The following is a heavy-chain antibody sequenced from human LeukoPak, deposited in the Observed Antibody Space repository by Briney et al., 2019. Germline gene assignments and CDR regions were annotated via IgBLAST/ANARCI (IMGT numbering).Heavy chain of an antibody. CDR2: ISYDGSNK. V-gene: IGHV3-30-3*01. Sequence: PGGSLRLSCAASGFTFSSYAMHWVRQAPGKGLEWVAVISYDGSNKYYADSVKGRFTISRDNAKNSLYLQMNSLRAEDTAVYYCARASPRSANFDYWGQGTLVTVSS. CDR1: GFTFSSYA. J-gene: IGHJ4*02. CDR3: ARASPRSANFDY.